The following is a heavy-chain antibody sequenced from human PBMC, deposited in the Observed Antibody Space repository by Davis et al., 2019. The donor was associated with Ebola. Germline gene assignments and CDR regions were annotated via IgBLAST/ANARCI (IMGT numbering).Heavy chain of an antibody. J-gene: IGHJ4*02. Sequence: GESLKISCAASGFTFSSYSMNWVRQAPGKGLEWVSSISSSSSYIYYADSVKGRFTISRDNAKNSLYLQMNSLRAEDTAVYYCARGGGRLSDYWGQGTLVTVSS. V-gene: IGHV3-21*01. CDR1: GFTFSSYS. CDR3: ARGGGRLSDY. D-gene: IGHD3-16*01. CDR2: ISSSSSYI.